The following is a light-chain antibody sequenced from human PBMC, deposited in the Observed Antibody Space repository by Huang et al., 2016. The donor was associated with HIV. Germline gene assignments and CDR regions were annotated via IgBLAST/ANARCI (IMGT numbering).Light chain of an antibody. Sequence: AIQMTQSPSSLSASVGDRVTITFRASQGITDDLAWYQQKPGKAPKLLISGASTLRSGVPSMFSGSGSGTDFTLTISSLQPEDYATYYCLQDHNYPRTFGQGTKVEI. CDR1: QGITDD. CDR3: LQDHNYPRT. J-gene: IGKJ1*01. CDR2: GAS. V-gene: IGKV1-6*01.